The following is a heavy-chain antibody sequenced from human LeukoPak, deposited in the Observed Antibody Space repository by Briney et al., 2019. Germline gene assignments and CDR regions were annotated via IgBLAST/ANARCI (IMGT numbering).Heavy chain of an antibody. CDR2: ISGSGGST. D-gene: IGHD3-3*01. V-gene: IGHV3-23*01. CDR1: GFTFSSYA. CDR3: AKDPGPTYYDFWSGYIDY. J-gene: IGHJ4*02. Sequence: GGSLRLSCAASGFTFSSYAMSWVRQAPGQGLEWVSAISGSGGSTYYADSVKGRFAISRDNSKNTLYLQMNSLRAEDTAVYYCAKDPGPTYYDFWSGYIDYWGQGTLVTVSS.